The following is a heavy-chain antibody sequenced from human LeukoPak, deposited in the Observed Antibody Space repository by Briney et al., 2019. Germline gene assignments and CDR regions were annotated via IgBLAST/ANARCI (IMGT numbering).Heavy chain of an antibody. CDR2: SRSKAYGGTT. V-gene: IGHV3-49*04. CDR3: TRAQSSGGGYYYYGMDV. J-gene: IGHJ6*02. CDR1: GFTFGDYA. D-gene: IGHD3-16*01. Sequence: GGSLRLSCTGSGFTFGDYAMSWVRQAPGKGLEWVSFSRSKAYGGTTEYAASVKGRLTISRDDSKSIASLQMNSLKTEDTAVYYCTRAQSSGGGYYYYGMDVWGQGTTVTVSS.